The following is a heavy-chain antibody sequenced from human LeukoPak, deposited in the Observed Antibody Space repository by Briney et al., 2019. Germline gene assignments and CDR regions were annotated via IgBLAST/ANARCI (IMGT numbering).Heavy chain of an antibody. CDR1: GFTFSDYY. J-gene: IGHJ4*02. D-gene: IGHD2-15*01. CDR2: ISSLSGTI. Sequence: GGSLRLSCAASGFTFSDYYMSWIRQAPGEGLEWVSYISSLSGTIYYADSVKGRFTISRDNAKNSLYLQMNSLRAEDTAVYYCARDRSGGSCYNDYWGQGILVTVSS. V-gene: IGHV3-11*04. CDR3: ARDRSGGSCYNDY.